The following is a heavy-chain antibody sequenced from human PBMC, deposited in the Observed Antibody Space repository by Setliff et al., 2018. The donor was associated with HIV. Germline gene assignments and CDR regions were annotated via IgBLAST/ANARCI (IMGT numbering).Heavy chain of an antibody. J-gene: IGHJ4*02. CDR3: VTVFQDDLGVALFDY. V-gene: IGHV4-39*01. D-gene: IGHD3-3*01. CDR2: IYFNGIT. CDR1: GDSVSSRSYY. Sequence: KPSETLSLTCSVSGDSVSSRSYYWGWIRQSPGKGLEWIGSIYFNGITHDNPSLKSRVTTSVDTSKNQFSLKLSSVTAADTAIYYCVTVFQDDLGVALFDYWGQGTLVTVSS.